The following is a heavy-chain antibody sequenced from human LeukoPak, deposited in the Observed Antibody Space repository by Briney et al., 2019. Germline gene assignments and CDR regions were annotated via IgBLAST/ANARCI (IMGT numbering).Heavy chain of an antibody. V-gene: IGHV1-2*02. CDR1: GYTFTGYY. J-gene: IGHJ4*02. D-gene: IGHD2-21*02. Sequence: VASVTVSCKASGYTFTGYYMHWVRQAPGQGLEWMGWINPNSGGTNYAQKFQGRVTMTRDTSISTAYMELSRLRSDDTAVYYCASGDIVVVTAALRLNYWGQGTLVTVSS. CDR2: INPNSGGT. CDR3: ASGDIVVVTAALRLNY.